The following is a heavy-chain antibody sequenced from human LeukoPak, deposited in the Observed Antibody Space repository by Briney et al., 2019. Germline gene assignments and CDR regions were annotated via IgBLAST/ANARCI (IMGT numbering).Heavy chain of an antibody. CDR2: INPNSGGT. CDR1: GYTFTSYG. D-gene: IGHD2-15*01. Sequence: ASVKVSCKASGYTFTSYGISWVRQAPGQGLEWMGRINPNSGGTNYAQKFQGRVTMTRDTSISTAYMELSRLRSDDTAVYYCARGYCSGGSCYSVENWFDPWGQGTLVTVSS. J-gene: IGHJ5*02. CDR3: ARGYCSGGSCYSVENWFDP. V-gene: IGHV1-2*06.